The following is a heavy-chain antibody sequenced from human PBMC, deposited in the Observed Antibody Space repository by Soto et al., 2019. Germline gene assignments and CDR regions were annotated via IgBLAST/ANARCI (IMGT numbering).Heavy chain of an antibody. D-gene: IGHD6-19*01. CDR1: GFTFSSYS. CDR2: ISSSSSTI. J-gene: IGHJ5*02. V-gene: IGHV3-48*02. CDR3: ASEIAVAGTRWFDP. Sequence: LRLSCAASGFTFSSYSMNWVRQAPGKGLEWVSYISSSSSTIYYADSVKGRFTISRDNAKNSLYLQMNSLRDEDTAVYYCASEIAVAGTRWFDPWGQGTLVTVSS.